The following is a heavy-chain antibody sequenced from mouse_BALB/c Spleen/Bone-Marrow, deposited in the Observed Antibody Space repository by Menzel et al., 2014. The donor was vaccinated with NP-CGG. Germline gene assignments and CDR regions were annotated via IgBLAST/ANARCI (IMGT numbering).Heavy chain of an antibody. D-gene: IGHD2-4*01. J-gene: IGHJ3*01. V-gene: IGHV1-80*01. CDR2: IYPGDGDT. CDR3: AREGYDYDWFAY. CDR1: GYAFSSYW. Sequence: VKLMESGAELVRPGSSVKISCKASGYAFSSYWMNWVKQRPGQGLEWIGQIYPGDGDTNYSGKFKGKATLTADKSSSTAYMQLSSLTSEDSAVYFCAREGYDYDWFAYWGRGTLVTVSA.